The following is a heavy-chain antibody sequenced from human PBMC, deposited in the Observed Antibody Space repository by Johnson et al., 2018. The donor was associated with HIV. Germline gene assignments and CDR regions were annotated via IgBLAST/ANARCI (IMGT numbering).Heavy chain of an antibody. CDR1: GFTFSDYY. CDR3: ARLKNGAFEI. CDR2: IYSDGST. J-gene: IGHJ3*02. Sequence: MQLVESGGGLVKPGGSLRLSCVGSGFTFSDYYMSWIRQAPGKGLEWVSIIYSDGSTYFADSVKGRFPISRDNSKNTLFLQMNSLRVEDTAVYYCARLKNGAFEIWGQGTMVTVSS. D-gene: IGHD2-8*01. V-gene: IGHV3-66*01.